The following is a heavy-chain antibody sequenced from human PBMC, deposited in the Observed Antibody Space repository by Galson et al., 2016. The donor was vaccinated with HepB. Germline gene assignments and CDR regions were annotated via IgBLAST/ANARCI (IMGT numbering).Heavy chain of an antibody. V-gene: IGHV3-30*18. CDR2: ISFDGSNA. J-gene: IGHJ3*02. D-gene: IGHD2-15*01. CDR1: GFIFSNYG. CDR3: AKERGDCSGGTCRYHDAFDI. Sequence: SLRLSCAASGFIFSNYGMHWVRQAPGKGLEWVAVISFDGSNAYYGDSVKDRFTISRDNSKNTLSLQMNSLRAEDTAVYYCAKERGDCSGGTCRYHDAFDIWGQGTMVTVSS.